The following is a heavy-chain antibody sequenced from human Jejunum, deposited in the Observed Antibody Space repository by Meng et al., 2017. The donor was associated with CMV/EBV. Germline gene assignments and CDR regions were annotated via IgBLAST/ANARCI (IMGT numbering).Heavy chain of an antibody. CDR1: GFTFSDYP. V-gene: IGHV3-21*03. CDR2: TSGSGSFV. D-gene: IGHD3-22*01. J-gene: IGHJ5*02. Sequence: GFTFSDYPMNWVRQAPGGGLEWVASTSGSGSFVFYAASVKGRFTISRDNANNSVYLQMNNVRAEETGVYYCTRGDKYDSSGYSDHWGQGTLVTVSS. CDR3: TRGDKYDSSGYSDH.